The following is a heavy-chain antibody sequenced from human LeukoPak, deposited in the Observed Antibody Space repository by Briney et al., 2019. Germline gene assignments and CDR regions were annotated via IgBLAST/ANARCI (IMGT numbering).Heavy chain of an antibody. J-gene: IGHJ1*01. CDR3: ARAAAGYLIPASIEYFQH. CDR1: GFTFSSYW. Sequence: GGSLRLSCAASGFTFSSYWMHWVRQAPGKGLVWVSRINSDGSSTSYADSVKGRFTISRDNAKNTLYLQMNSLRAEDTAVYYCARAAAGYLIPASIEYFQHWGQGTLVTVSS. D-gene: IGHD6-25*01. CDR2: INSDGSST. V-gene: IGHV3-74*01.